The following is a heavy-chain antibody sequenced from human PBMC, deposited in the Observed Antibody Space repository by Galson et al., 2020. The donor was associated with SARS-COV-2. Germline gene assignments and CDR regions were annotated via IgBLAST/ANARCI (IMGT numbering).Heavy chain of an antibody. CDR1: VGSFSGFS. CDR2: INHSGIA. Sequence: ETSETLSLTCAVYVGSFSGFSWSWVRQSPGKGLEWIGEINHSGIANYNPSLKSRVTISVDTSKNQFSLKLTSVTAAKTGVYFCARGRIGVVPAPILGLGPYYEYYAMDVWGQGTTITVSS. CDR3: ARGRIGVVPAPILGLGPYYEYYAMDV. D-gene: IGHD2-2*01. J-gene: IGHJ6*02. V-gene: IGHV4-34*01.